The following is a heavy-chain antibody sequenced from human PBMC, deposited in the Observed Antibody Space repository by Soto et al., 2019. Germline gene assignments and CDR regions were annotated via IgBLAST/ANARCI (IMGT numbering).Heavy chain of an antibody. V-gene: IGHV4-34*01. D-gene: IGHD1-1*01. CDR1: GGSVNSGNYY. CDR2: MSHSGGT. CDR3: ARVERGTATTVVDAFDI. Sequence: QVQLQQWGAGLLKPSETLSLTCAVYGGSVNSGNYYWSWIRQPPGKGLEWIGEMSHSGGTHFNPSLKSRVTLSVVTSKNQFSLKMSSVTAADTALYYCARVERGTATTVVDAFDIWGPGTLVTVSS. J-gene: IGHJ3*02.